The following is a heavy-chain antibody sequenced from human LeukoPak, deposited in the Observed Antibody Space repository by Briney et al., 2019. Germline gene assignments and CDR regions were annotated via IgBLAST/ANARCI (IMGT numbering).Heavy chain of an antibody. Sequence: GASVKVSCKASGYTFTSYGINWVRQATGQGLEWMGWMNPNSGNTGYAQKFQGRVTMTRNTSISTAYMELSSLRSEDTAVYYCARQPISGYYYGMDVWGQGTTVTVSS. CDR3: ARQPISGYYYGMDV. D-gene: IGHD3-3*01. CDR1: GYTFTSYG. J-gene: IGHJ6*02. CDR2: MNPNSGNT. V-gene: IGHV1-8*01.